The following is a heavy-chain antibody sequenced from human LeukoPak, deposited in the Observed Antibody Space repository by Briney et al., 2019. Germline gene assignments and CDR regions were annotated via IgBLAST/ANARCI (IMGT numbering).Heavy chain of an antibody. CDR3: ARELTDEQYYDFWSGYYYNYYYGMDV. D-gene: IGHD3-3*01. CDR1: GFTFSSYW. J-gene: IGHJ6*02. Sequence: GGSLRLSCAASGFTFSSYWMHWVRQAPGKGLVWVSRINSDGSSTSYADSVKGRFTISRDNAKNTLYLQMNSLRAEDTAVYYCARELTDEQYYDFWSGYYYNYYYGMDVWAKGPRSPSP. V-gene: IGHV3-74*01. CDR2: INSDGSST.